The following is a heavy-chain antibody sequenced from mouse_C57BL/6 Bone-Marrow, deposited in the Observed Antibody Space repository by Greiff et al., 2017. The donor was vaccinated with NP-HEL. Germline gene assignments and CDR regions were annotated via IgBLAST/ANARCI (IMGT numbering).Heavy chain of an antibody. V-gene: IGHV14-4*01. CDR3: TGDFPYWGAY. CDR1: GFNINDDY. D-gene: IGHD1-2*01. Sequence: EVQLQQSGAGLVKPGASVNLSCTASGFNINDDYMHWVKQRPEQGLEWIGWIEPENGDTEYDSNFQDQATITADTSSNTAYLQLSSLTSEDTAVFYCTGDFPYWGAYWGQGTPVTVSS. J-gene: IGHJ2*01. CDR2: IEPENGDT.